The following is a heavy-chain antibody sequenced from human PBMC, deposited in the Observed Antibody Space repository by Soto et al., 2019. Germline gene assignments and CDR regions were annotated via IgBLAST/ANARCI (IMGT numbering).Heavy chain of an antibody. CDR3: ARGDSTDCSNGVCSFFYNHDLDV. D-gene: IGHD2-8*01. CDR2: INPKSGGT. CDR1: GYSFTDYH. V-gene: IGHV1-2*04. Sequence: QVQLVQSGAEVKKPGASVKVSCKASGYSFTDYHIHWVRQAPGQGLEWLGRINPKSGGTSTAQKLRGWVTMTTDESISAASIELTRLPSDDTDIYYCARGDSTDCSNGVCSFFYNHDLDVWGQGTTVTVSS. J-gene: IGHJ6*02.